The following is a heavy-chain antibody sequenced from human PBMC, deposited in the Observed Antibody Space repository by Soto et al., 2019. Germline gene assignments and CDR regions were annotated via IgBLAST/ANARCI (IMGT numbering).Heavy chain of an antibody. J-gene: IGHJ4*02. Sequence: ASVKVSCKASGYTFTSYGISWVRQAPGQGLEWMGWISAYNGNTNYAQKLQGRVTMTTDTSTSTAYMELRSLRSDDTAVYYCARDLLSYFDLSLPYDYWGQGTLVTVSS. CDR3: ARDLLSYFDLSLPYDY. V-gene: IGHV1-18*01. CDR1: GYTFTSYG. D-gene: IGHD3-3*01. CDR2: ISAYNGNT.